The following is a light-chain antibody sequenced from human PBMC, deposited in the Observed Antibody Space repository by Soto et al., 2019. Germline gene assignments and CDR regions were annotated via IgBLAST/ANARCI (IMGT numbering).Light chain of an antibody. CDR1: SSDVGGYNY. CDR2: EVS. V-gene: IGLV2-14*01. J-gene: IGLJ1*01. Sequence: QSVLTQPASVSGSPGQSITISCTGTSSDVGGYNYVSWYQQHPGKAPKLMIYEVSNRPSGVSNRFSGSKSGNTASLTISGLQAEDEADYHCCSYAGSRTPLYVFGTGTKVTVL. CDR3: CSYAGSRTPLYV.